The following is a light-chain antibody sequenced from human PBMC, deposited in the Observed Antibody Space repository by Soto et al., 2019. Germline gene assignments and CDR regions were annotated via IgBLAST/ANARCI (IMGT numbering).Light chain of an antibody. CDR1: QSVNSN. J-gene: IGKJ2*01. CDR2: GAS. V-gene: IGKV3D-15*01. Sequence: EIVMTQSPATLSVSPGERATLSCRASQSVNSNLAWYQQKPGQAPRLLIYGASTGATGIPARFSGSGSGTEFTLTISSLQSEDFEVYYCQQYNNWPRTFGQGTKLEIK. CDR3: QQYNNWPRT.